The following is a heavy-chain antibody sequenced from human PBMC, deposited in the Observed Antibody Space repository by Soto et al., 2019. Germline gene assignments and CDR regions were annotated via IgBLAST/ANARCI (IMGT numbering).Heavy chain of an antibody. J-gene: IGHJ5*02. CDR2: IIPIFGTA. V-gene: IGHV1-69*01. Sequence: QVQLVQSGAEVKKPGSSVKVSCKASGGTFSSYAISWVLQAPGQGLEWMGGIIPIFGTANYAQKFQGRVTITADESTSTAYMELSSLRSEDTAVYYCARDMRAPTIFGVVNDWFDPWGQGTLVTVSS. CDR1: GGTFSSYA. CDR3: ARDMRAPTIFGVVNDWFDP. D-gene: IGHD3-3*01.